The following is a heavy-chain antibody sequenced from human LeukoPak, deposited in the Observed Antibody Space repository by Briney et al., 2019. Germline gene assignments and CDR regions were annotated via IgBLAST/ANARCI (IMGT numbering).Heavy chain of an antibody. V-gene: IGHV1-8*03. J-gene: IGHJ3*02. CDR3: ARYYYDSSGPLDAFDI. D-gene: IGHD3-22*01. Sequence: GASVKVSCKASGYTFTSYDINWVRQATGQGLEWMGWMNPNSGNTGYAQKFQGRVTITRNTSISTAYMELSSLRSEDTAVYYCARYYYDSSGPLDAFDIWGQGTMVTVSS. CDR1: GYTFTSYD. CDR2: MNPNSGNT.